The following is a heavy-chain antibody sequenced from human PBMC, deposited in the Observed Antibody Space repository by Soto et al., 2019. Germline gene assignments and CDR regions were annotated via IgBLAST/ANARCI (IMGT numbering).Heavy chain of an antibody. D-gene: IGHD1-26*01. CDR2: IYFTGSA. J-gene: IGHJ5*02. CDR3: ARERVLRSGWFDP. Sequence: QVQLRESGPGLVKPSQALSLVCSVSGDSITSGGYYWTWLRQRPGKGLEWIGYIYFTGSAYYNPSLKSRMTMSVDTSKNQFSLRLSSVTAADTAFYYCARERVLRSGWFDPWGQVTLVTVSS. V-gene: IGHV4-31*03. CDR1: GDSITSGGYY.